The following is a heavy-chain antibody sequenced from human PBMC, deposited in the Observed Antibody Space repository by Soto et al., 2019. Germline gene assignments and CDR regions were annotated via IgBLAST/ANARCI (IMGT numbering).Heavy chain of an antibody. D-gene: IGHD6-13*01. CDR2: ISAYNGNT. CDR1: GYTFTSYG. CDR3: ARDSGIAAAGTGGFDY. Sequence: QVQLVQSGAEVKKPGASVKVSCKASGYTFTSYGISWVRQAPGQGLEWMGWISAYNGNTNYAQKLQGRVTMTTDTSTSQADMELRSLRSDDTAVYYCARDSGIAAAGTGGFDYWGQGTLVTVSS. V-gene: IGHV1-18*01. J-gene: IGHJ4*02.